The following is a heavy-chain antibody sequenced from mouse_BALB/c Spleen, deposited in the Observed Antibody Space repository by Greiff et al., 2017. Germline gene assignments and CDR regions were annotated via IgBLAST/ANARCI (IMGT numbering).Heavy chain of an antibody. J-gene: IGHJ4*01. V-gene: IGHV1-14*01. Sequence: EVQLQQSGPELVKPGASVKMSCKASGYTFTSYVMHWVKQKPGQGLKWIGYINPYNDGTKYNEKFKGKATLTSDKSSSTTYMELSSLTSEDSAVYYCARRDYGYGGYYAMDYWGQGTSVTVSS. CDR1: GYTFTSYV. D-gene: IGHD1-2*01. CDR2: INPYNDGT. CDR3: ARRDYGYGGYYAMDY.